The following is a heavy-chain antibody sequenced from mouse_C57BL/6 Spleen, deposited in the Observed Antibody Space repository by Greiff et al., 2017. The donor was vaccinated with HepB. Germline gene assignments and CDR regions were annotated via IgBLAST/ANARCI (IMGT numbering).Heavy chain of an antibody. CDR3: ARARQYYGREGYAMDY. J-gene: IGHJ4*01. D-gene: IGHD1-1*01. V-gene: IGHV3-3*01. CDR1: GFSINSDCY. Sequence: EVQLQESGPSLVRPSQTLSLTCTVTGFSINSDCYWIWIRQFPGNKLEYIGYTFYSGITYYNPSLESRTYITRDTSKNQFSLKLSSVTTEDTATYYCARARQYYGREGYAMDYWGQGTSVTVSS. CDR2: TFYSGIT.